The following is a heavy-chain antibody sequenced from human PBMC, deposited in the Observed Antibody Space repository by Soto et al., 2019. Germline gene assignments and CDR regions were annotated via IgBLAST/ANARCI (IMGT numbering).Heavy chain of an antibody. CDR3: ARDESYDILTGYYTPQRFDY. J-gene: IGHJ4*02. CDR2: IKQDGSEK. Sequence: EVQLVESGGGLVQPGGSLRLSCAVSGFTFSSYWMSWVRQAPGKGLEWLANIKQDGSEKYYVDSVKGRFTISRDNAKNSLYLQMNSLRAEDTAVYYCARDESYDILTGYYTPQRFDYWGQGSLVTVSS. V-gene: IGHV3-7*01. CDR1: GFTFSSYW. D-gene: IGHD3-9*01.